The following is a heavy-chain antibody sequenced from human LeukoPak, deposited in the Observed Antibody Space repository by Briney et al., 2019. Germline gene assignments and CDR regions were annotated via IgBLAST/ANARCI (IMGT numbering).Heavy chain of an antibody. CDR3: ARDLYGGYCSRTSCYGNYFDP. V-gene: IGHV4-61*01. CDR2: IYYSGNT. D-gene: IGHD2-2*01. CDR1: GGSISSSSYY. Sequence: SETLSPTCTVSGGSISSSSYYWGWIRQPPGKGLEWIGYIYYSGNTNYNPSLKSRVTISVDTSKNQFSLKLSSVTAADTAVYYCARDLYGGYCSRTSCYGNYFDPWGRGTLVTVSS. J-gene: IGHJ5*02.